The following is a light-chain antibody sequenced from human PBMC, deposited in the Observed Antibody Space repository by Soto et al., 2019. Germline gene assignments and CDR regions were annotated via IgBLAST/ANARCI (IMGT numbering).Light chain of an antibody. V-gene: IGKV1-5*03. CDR2: KAS. CDR1: QSISSW. CDR3: QQYNSYSLTWT. Sequence: DIQMTQSPSTLSASVGDRVTITCRARQSISSWLAWFQQKPGKAPKLLIYKASSLESGVPSRFSGSGSGTEFTLTISSLQPDDFATYYCQQYNSYSLTWTFGQGTKVEIK. J-gene: IGKJ1*01.